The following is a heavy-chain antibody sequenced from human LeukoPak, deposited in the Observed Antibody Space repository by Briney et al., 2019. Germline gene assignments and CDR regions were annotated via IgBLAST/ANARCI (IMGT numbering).Heavy chain of an antibody. Sequence: GGSLRLSCAASGFTFSSYGMHWVRQAPGKGLEWVAFIRYDGSNKYYADSVKGRFTISRDNSKNTLYLQMNSLRAEDTAVYYCASSYSSDWYSRWIDYWGQGTLVTVSS. CDR1: GFTFSSYG. CDR3: ASSYSSDWYSRWIDY. D-gene: IGHD6-19*01. CDR2: IRYDGSNK. J-gene: IGHJ4*02. V-gene: IGHV3-30*02.